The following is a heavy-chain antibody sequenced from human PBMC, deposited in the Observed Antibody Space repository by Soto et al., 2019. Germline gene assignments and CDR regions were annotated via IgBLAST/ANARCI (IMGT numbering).Heavy chain of an antibody. CDR2: IYTSGST. D-gene: IGHD2-2*01. V-gene: IGHV4-4*07. CDR3: ARDEIVPAARIPYYYYGMDV. J-gene: IGHJ6*02. Sequence: SEPLCLSYTVLGGSSIVFGGSWISQTSGNGLEWIGRIYTSGSTNYNPSLKSRVTMSVDTSKNQFSLKLSSVTAADTAVYYCARDEIVPAARIPYYYYGMDVWGQGTTVTVYS. CDR1: GGSSIVFG.